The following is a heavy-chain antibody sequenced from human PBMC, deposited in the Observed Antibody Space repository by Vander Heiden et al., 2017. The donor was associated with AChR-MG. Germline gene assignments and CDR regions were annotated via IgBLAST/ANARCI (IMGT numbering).Heavy chain of an antibody. D-gene: IGHD3-3*01. V-gene: IGHV1-18*01. Sequence: QVQLVQSGAEVKKPGASVKFSCTASGYTFTSHGIGWVRQAPGQGLEWMGWISAYNGNTNYAQKLQGRVTMTTDTSTSTAYMELRSLRSDDTAVYYCARALTYYDFWSAKDNWFDPWGQGTLVTVSS. J-gene: IGHJ5*02. CDR3: ARALTYYDFWSAKDNWFDP. CDR2: ISAYNGNT. CDR1: GYTFTSHG.